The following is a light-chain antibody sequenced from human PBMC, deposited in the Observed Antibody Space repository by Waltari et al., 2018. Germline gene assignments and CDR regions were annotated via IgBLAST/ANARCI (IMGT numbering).Light chain of an antibody. CDR2: DDS. CDR1: NIGGKT. Sequence: SYVLTQPASVSVAPGKTARITCEGNNIGGKTVHWYQLRPGQAPVLVVHDDSDRPSGIPERVSGSNSGNTAPLTISGVEVGDEGDYYCQVWEGSSDHYVFGTGTAVSV. V-gene: IGLV3-21*03. CDR3: QVWEGSSDHYV. J-gene: IGLJ1*01.